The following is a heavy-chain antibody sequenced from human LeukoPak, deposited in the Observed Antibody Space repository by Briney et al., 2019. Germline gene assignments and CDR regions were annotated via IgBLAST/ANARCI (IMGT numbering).Heavy chain of an antibody. V-gene: IGHV3-53*01. D-gene: IGHD6-19*01. CDR2: MYNDDHGGST. J-gene: IGHJ4*02. CDR1: GFTDRSHF. CDR3: ARSSSGWHDF. Sequence: GGSLRLSCAASGFTDRSHFMSWVRRAPGKRLEWVAVMYNDDHGGSTYYADSVKGRFTISRDNSRNTLYLQMNNLRVDDTALYYCARSSSGWHDFWGPGTLVTVAS.